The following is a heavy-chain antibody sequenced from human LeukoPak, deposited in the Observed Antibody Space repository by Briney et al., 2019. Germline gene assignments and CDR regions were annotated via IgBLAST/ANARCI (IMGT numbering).Heavy chain of an antibody. CDR2: IYYSGST. CDR1: GGSISSYY. D-gene: IGHD3-10*01. CDR3: ARAHYYGSAVFWGY. Sequence: PSETLSLTCTVSGGSISSYYWSWIRQSTGKGLEWIGYIYYSGSTNYNPSLKSRVTISVDTSKNQFSLKLSSATAADTAVYYCARAHYYGSAVFWGYWGQGTLVTVSS. V-gene: IGHV4-59*01. J-gene: IGHJ4*02.